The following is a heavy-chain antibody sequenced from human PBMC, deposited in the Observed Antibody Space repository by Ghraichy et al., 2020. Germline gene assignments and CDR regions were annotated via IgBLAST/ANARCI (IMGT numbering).Heavy chain of an antibody. V-gene: IGHV3-74*01. Sequence: GGSLRLSCAASGFTFSKYWMHWVRQAPGKGLVWISRINDDGSSTTHADSVKGRFTISRENAKNTLYLHMNGLRVEDTAVYYCAGPLSHVAFETWGQGTMVTVSS. CDR2: INDDGSST. CDR1: GFTFSKYW. CDR3: AGPLSHVAFET. J-gene: IGHJ3*02.